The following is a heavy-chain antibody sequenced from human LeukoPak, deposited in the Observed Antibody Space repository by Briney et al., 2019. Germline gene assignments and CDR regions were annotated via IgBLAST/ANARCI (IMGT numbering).Heavy chain of an antibody. CDR2: ISSSGSTI. J-gene: IGHJ4*02. Sequence: PGGSLRLSCAASGFTFSNYEMNWVRQTPGKGLEWVSYISSSGSTIYYADSVKGRFTISRDNANNSLSLQMNSLRAEDTAVYYCARDWEIDYWGQGTLVTVSS. CDR3: ARDWEIDY. CDR1: GFTFSNYE. D-gene: IGHD1-26*01. V-gene: IGHV3-48*03.